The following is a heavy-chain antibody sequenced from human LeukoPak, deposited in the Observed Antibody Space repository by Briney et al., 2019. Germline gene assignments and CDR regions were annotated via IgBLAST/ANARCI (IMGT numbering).Heavy chain of an antibody. CDR3: ARMPRGYYDFWSGRRIYYYYYMDV. J-gene: IGHJ6*03. CDR2: VYYSGNT. Sequence: SETLSLTCTVSGGSISSSGYYWGWIRQPPGKGLEWIGNVYYSGNTYYNPSLKSRVTISVDTSKSQFSLKLSSVTAADTAVYYCARMPRGYYDFWSGRRIYYYYYMDVWGKGTTVTVSS. D-gene: IGHD3-3*01. V-gene: IGHV4-39*07. CDR1: GGSISSSGYY.